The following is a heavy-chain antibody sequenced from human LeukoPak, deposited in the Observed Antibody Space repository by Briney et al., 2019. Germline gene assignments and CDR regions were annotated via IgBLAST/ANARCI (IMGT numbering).Heavy chain of an antibody. J-gene: IGHJ3*02. D-gene: IGHD3/OR15-3a*01. CDR3: ARGGGTGAFDI. CDR2: ISSYGGST. CDR1: GFTFSSYA. Sequence: GGSLRLSCVGSGFTFSSYAMHWVRQAPGKGLEYVSAISSYGGSTYYANSVKGRFTISRDNSKNTLYLQMGSLRTEDMAVYYCARGGGTGAFDIWGQGTMVTVSS. V-gene: IGHV3-64*01.